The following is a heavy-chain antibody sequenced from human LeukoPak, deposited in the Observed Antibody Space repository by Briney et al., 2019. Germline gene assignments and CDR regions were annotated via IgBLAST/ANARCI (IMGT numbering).Heavy chain of an antibody. Sequence: PGGSLRLPCAASGFTFSSYAMSWVRQAPGKGLEWVSAISGSGGSTYYADSVKGRFTISRDNSKNTLYLQMNSLRAEDTAVYYCAKNPGVVPAAMEGRDYWGQGTLVTVSS. CDR1: GFTFSSYA. CDR3: AKNPGVVPAAMEGRDY. D-gene: IGHD2-2*01. V-gene: IGHV3-23*01. CDR2: ISGSGGST. J-gene: IGHJ4*02.